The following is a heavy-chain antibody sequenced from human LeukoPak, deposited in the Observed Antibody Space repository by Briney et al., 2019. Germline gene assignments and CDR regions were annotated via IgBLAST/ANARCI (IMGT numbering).Heavy chain of an antibody. Sequence: SETLSLTCTVSGGSISGYYWSWIRQPAGKALEWIGRIYTSGSTNYNPSLKSRITISVDTSKNQFSLKLSSVTAADTAVYYCARNSCPSGSCYDNRGYFDYWGQGTLVTVSS. V-gene: IGHV4-4*07. D-gene: IGHD2-15*01. CDR2: IYTSGST. CDR1: GGSISGYY. CDR3: ARNSCPSGSCYDNRGYFDY. J-gene: IGHJ4*02.